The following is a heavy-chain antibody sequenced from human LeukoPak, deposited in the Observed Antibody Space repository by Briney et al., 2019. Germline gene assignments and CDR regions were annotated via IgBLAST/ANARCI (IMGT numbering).Heavy chain of an antibody. CDR3: VRGSLASGVVVYYYYYLDV. Sequence: AGGSLRLSCAASGFTFSSYWMSWVRQAPGKGLEWLSYISASRDITYYADSVKGRFTISRDNAKNSLYLQMNSLRAEDTAVYYCVRGSLASGVVVYYYYYLDVWGKGTTVTVSS. J-gene: IGHJ6*03. D-gene: IGHD3-3*01. CDR2: ISASRDIT. CDR1: GFTFSSYW. V-gene: IGHV3-48*01.